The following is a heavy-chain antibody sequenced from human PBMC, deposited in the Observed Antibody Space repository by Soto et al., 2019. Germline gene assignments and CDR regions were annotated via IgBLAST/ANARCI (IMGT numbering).Heavy chain of an antibody. CDR3: ARGGIVVVSLRFDP. D-gene: IGHD3-22*01. J-gene: IGHJ5*02. CDR2: IYYSGST. CDR1: GGSISSGGYY. V-gene: IGHV4-31*03. Sequence: QVQLQESGPGLVKPSQTLSLTCTVSGGSISSGGYYWSWIRQHPGKGLEWIGYIYYSGSTYYNPSLKSRVTISVDTSKNQFSLKLSSVTAAYTAVYYCARGGIVVVSLRFDPWGQGTLVTVSS.